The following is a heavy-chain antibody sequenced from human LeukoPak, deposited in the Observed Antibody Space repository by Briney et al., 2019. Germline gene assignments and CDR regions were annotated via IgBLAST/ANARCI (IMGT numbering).Heavy chain of an antibody. Sequence: ASVKVSCKASGGTFSSYAISWVRQAPGQGLEWMGRIIPILGIANYAQKFQGRVTITADKSTSTAYMELSSLRSEDTAVYYCAITQGDGGWYFDYWGQGTLVTVSS. J-gene: IGHJ4*02. V-gene: IGHV1-69*04. D-gene: IGHD6-19*01. CDR2: IIPILGIA. CDR3: AITQGDGGWYFDY. CDR1: GGTFSSYA.